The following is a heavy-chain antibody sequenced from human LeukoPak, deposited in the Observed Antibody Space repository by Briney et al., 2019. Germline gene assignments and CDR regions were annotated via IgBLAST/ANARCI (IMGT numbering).Heavy chain of an antibody. CDR1: GGTFSSYA. CDR2: IIPIFGTA. Sequence: SVTVSCKASGGTFSSYAISWVRQAPGQGLEWMGGIIPIFGTANYAQKFQGRVTITADESTSTAYMELSRLRSDDTAVYYCARAWNYYDSSGYGYYWGQGTLVTVSS. CDR3: ARAWNYYDSSGYGYY. J-gene: IGHJ4*02. V-gene: IGHV1-69*13. D-gene: IGHD3-22*01.